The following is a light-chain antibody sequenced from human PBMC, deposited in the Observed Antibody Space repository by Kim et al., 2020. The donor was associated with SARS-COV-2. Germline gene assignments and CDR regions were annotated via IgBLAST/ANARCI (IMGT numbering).Light chain of an antibody. CDR2: DVN. V-gene: IGLV2-14*03. J-gene: IGLJ2*01. Sequence: QSALTQPASVSGSPGQSIAISCTGTSSDVGGYKFVSWYQQHPGKAPNLLIYDVNNRPSGVSDRFSGSKSGNPASLTISGLQAEDEADYYCTSYTRSSTLVFGGGTQLTVL. CDR3: TSYTRSSTLV. CDR1: SSDVGGYKF.